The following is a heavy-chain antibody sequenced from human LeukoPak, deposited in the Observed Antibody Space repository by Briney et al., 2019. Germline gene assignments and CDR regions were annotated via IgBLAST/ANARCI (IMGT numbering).Heavy chain of an antibody. Sequence: TGGSLRLSCAASGITFSSYGMHWVRQAPGKGLEWVAVIWYDGSNKYYADSVKGRFTISRDNSKNTLYLQMNSLRAEDTAVYYCARDKPPPYYYDSSGIFDYWGQGTLVTVSS. D-gene: IGHD3-22*01. CDR1: GITFSSYG. V-gene: IGHV3-33*08. CDR2: IWYDGSNK. CDR3: ARDKPPPYYYDSSGIFDY. J-gene: IGHJ4*02.